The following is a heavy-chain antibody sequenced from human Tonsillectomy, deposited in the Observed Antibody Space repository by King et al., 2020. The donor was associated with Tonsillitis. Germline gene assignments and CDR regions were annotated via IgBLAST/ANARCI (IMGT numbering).Heavy chain of an antibody. J-gene: IGHJ6*03. CDR2: INSDGSST. Sequence: VQLVESGGGLVQPGGSLRLSCAASGFTFSSYWMHWVRQAPVKGLVWVSRINSDGSSTSYADSVKGRFTISRDNAKTTLYLQMNSRRAEDTAVYYCARELSSEYYYMDVWGKGTTVTVSS. CDR1: GFTFSSYW. V-gene: IGHV3-74*01. CDR3: ARELSSEYYYMDV.